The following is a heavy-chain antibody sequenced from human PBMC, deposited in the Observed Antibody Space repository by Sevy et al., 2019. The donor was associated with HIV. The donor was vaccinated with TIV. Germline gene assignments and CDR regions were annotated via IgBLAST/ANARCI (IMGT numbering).Heavy chain of an antibody. Sequence: GSLRLSCTVSGGSITSLYWNWIRQPPGKGLEWIANIYYNGHINYNPSLKSRVTLSLDTSKNQFSLRLSSVTAADTAMYYCAGENAWGRGYSWGQGALVTVSS. D-gene: IGHD1-26*01. CDR1: GGSITSLY. V-gene: IGHV4-59*08. CDR3: AGENAWGRGYS. CDR2: IYYNGHI. J-gene: IGHJ4*02.